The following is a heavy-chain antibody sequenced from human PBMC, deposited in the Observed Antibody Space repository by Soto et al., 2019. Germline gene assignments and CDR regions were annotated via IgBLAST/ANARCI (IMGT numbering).Heavy chain of an antibody. V-gene: IGHV4-34*01. CDR2: INHSGST. CDR1: GGSFSGYY. J-gene: IGHJ4*02. D-gene: IGHD4-4*01. CDR3: ARGADDYSNYEWTPNPRQIYYFDY. Sequence: SETLSLTCAVYGGSFSGYYWSWIRQPPGKGLEWIGEINHSGSTNYNPSLKSRVTISVDTSKNQFSLKLSSVTAADTAVYYCARGADDYSNYEWTPNPRQIYYFDYWGQGTLVTVSS.